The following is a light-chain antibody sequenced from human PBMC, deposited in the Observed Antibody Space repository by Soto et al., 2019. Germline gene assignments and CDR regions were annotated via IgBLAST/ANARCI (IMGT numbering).Light chain of an antibody. Sequence: EIVLTQSPATLSLSPGERATLSCRASQRVSNYLGWFQQKPGQAPRLLIYDASNRATGIPARFSGSGSATDFTLTISRLEPEDFALYYCQQYGDSPVTFGQGTRLEIK. J-gene: IGKJ5*01. CDR3: QQYGDSPVT. CDR2: DAS. V-gene: IGKV3-11*01. CDR1: QRVSNY.